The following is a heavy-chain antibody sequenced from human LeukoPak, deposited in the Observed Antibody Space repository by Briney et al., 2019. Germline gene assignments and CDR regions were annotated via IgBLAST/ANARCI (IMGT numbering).Heavy chain of an antibody. J-gene: IGHJ3*02. CDR1: GGSISSYY. V-gene: IGHV4-59*01. CDR2: IYYSGST. Sequence: SETLSLTCTVSGGSISSYYWSWIRQPPGKGLEWIGYIYYSGSTNYNPSLKSRVTISVDTSKNQFSLKLSSVTAADTAVYYCARGGPLAAAGRHDAFDIWGQGTMVTVSS. CDR3: ARGGPLAAAGRHDAFDI. D-gene: IGHD6-13*01.